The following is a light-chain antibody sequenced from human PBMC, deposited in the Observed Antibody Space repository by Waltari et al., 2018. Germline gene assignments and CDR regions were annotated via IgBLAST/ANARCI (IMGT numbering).Light chain of an antibody. J-gene: IGKJ1*01. CDR1: QSISSS. CDR3: QQYKTYSS. Sequence: DIQMTQSPSTLSASIGDRVTITCRASQSISSSLAWYQQKPGKAPKLLIYKASTLETGVPSRFSGSESWTEFTLTISSLQPDDFATYYCQQYKTYSSFGQGTKVEI. CDR2: KAS. V-gene: IGKV1-5*03.